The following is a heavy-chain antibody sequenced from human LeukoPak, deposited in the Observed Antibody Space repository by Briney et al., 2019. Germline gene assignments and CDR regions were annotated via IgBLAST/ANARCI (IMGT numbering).Heavy chain of an antibody. CDR1: GFTFSSYS. Sequence: GGSLRLSCAASGFTFSSYSMNWVRQAPGKGLEWVSSISSSSSYIYDADSVNGRFTITRDNAKNSLYLQMNSLRAEDTAVYYWARDGSFTPLSRYFQHWGQGTLVTVSS. V-gene: IGHV3-21*01. CDR2: ISSSSSYI. J-gene: IGHJ1*01. CDR3: ARDGSFTPLSRYFQH. D-gene: IGHD2-15*01.